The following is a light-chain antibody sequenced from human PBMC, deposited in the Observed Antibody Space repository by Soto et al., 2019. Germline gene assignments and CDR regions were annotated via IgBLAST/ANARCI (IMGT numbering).Light chain of an antibody. J-gene: IGKJ1*01. CDR1: QSVSSS. CDR3: QQYNNWPPT. CDR2: GAS. V-gene: IGKV3-15*01. Sequence: ETVMTQSPVTLSVSPGERATLSCRASQSVSSSLAWYQQKPGQAPKVLSYGASTRATGIPARFSGSGSGTEFTLTISSLQSEDFAVYYCQQYNNWPPTFGQGTKVEIK.